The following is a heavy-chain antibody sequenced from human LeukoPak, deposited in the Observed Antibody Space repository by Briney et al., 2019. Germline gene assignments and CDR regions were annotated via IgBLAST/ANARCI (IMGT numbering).Heavy chain of an antibody. CDR1: GFTFSSYS. J-gene: IGHJ4*02. D-gene: IGHD7-27*01. V-gene: IGHV3-48*01. CDR3: AKGGPTGDLRSPGRDW. CDR2: ISSSSSTI. Sequence: SGGSLRLSCAASGFTFSSYSMNWVRQAPGKGLEWVSYISSSSSTIYYADSVKGRFTISRDNAKNSLYLQMNSLRAEDTAVYYCAKGGPTGDLRSPGRDWWGQGTLVTVSS.